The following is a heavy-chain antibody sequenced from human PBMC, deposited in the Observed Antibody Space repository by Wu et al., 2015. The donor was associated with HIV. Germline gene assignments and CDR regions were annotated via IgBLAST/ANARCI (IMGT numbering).Heavy chain of an antibody. J-gene: IGHJ3*02. CDR3: ARDELFRVDDAFDM. CDR2: IVPLFDAP. CDR1: GGTFSSYA. V-gene: IGHV1-69*13. Sequence: QVQLVQSGAEVKKPGSSVRVSCKASGGTFSSYAINWVRQAPGQGLEWMGRIVPLFDAPNYSQKFHDRLTITADRSTTTAYMELSNLKSEDTAVYYCARDELFRVDDAFDMWGQGTLVTVSS. D-gene: IGHD3-10*01.